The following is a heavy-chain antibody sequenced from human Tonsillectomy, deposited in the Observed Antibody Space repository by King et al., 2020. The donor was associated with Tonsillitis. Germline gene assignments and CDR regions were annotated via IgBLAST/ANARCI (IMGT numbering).Heavy chain of an antibody. CDR3: ARYLDCSGGSCYPDAFDI. J-gene: IGHJ3*02. Sequence: QLVQSGAEVKKRGESLKISCKGSGYSFTSYWIGWVRQMPGKGLEWMGIIYPGDSDTRYSPSFQGQVTISADKSISTAYLQWSSLKASDTAMYYCARYLDCSGGSCYPDAFDIWGQGTMVTVSS. CDR2: IYPGDSDT. CDR1: GYSFTSYW. D-gene: IGHD2-15*01. V-gene: IGHV5-51*01.